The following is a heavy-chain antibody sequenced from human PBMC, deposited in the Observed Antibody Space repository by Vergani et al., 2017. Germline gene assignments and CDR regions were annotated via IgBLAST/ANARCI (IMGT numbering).Heavy chain of an antibody. CDR2: ISGGGGST. D-gene: IGHD2-15*01. CDR3: ATPFLAVEAFDI. J-gene: IGHJ3*02. V-gene: IGHV3-23*01. Sequence: EVQLLESGGGLVQPGGSLRLSCAASGFTFSSYVMSWVRQPPGKGLEWVSAISGGGGSTYYADSVKGRFTFSRDISKNTLYLQMNSLRAEDTAVYYCATPFLAVEAFDIWGQGTMVTVSS. CDR1: GFTFSSYV.